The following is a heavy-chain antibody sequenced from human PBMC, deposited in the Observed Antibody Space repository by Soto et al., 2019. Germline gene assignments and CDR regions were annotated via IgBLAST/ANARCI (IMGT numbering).Heavy chain of an antibody. V-gene: IGHV3-53*04. CDR3: ARVSGYDSGDFDY. J-gene: IGHJ4*02. CDR2: IYSGGST. D-gene: IGHD5-12*01. Sequence: GGSLRLSCAASGFTVSSNYMSWVRQAPGKGLEWVSVIYSGGSTYYADSVKGRFTISRHNSKNTLYLQMNSLRAEDTAVYYCARVSGYDSGDFDYWGQGTLVTVSS. CDR1: GFTVSSNY.